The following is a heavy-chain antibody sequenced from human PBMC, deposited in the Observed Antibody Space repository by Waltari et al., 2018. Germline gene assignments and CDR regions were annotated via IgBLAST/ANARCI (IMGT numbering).Heavy chain of an antibody. J-gene: IGHJ4*02. V-gene: IGHV4-59*01. Sequence: QEQLQESGPGLVKPSETLSLTCPVSGGSISSYYWSWIRQPPGKGLEWIGYIYYSGSTNYNPSLKSRVTISVDTSKNQFSLKLSSVTAADTAVYYCARGGGKRDGTQLDRILFDYWGQGTLVTVSS. CDR2: IYYSGST. CDR3: ARGGGKRDGTQLDRILFDY. D-gene: IGHD5-18*01. CDR1: GGSISSYY.